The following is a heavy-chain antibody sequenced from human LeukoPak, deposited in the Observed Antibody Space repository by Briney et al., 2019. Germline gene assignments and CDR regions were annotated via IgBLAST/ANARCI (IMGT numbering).Heavy chain of an antibody. Sequence: ASVKVSCKASGYTFTGYYMHWVRQAPGQGLEWMGWINPNSAGTNYAQRFQGRVTMTRDTSISTAYMELSRLRSDDTAVYYCARDPVEIQRWLNYWGQGTLVTVSS. CDR2: INPNSAGT. CDR3: ARDPVEIQRWLNY. D-gene: IGHD5-18*01. CDR1: GYTFTGYY. V-gene: IGHV1-2*02. J-gene: IGHJ4*02.